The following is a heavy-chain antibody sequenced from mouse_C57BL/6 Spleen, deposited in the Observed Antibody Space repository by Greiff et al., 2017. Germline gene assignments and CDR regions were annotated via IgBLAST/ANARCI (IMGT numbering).Heavy chain of an antibody. CDR2: ILPGSGST. J-gene: IGHJ4*01. D-gene: IGHD1-1*01. CDR3: ASCGFFTTVEAPDYYAMDY. CDR1: GYTFTGYW. V-gene: IGHV1-9*01. Sequence: VQLQQSGAELMKPGASVKLSCKATGYTFTGYWIEWVKQRPGHGLEWIGEILPGSGSTNCNEKFKGKATFTADTSSNTAYMQLSSLTTEDSAIXSCASCGFFTTVEAPDYYAMDYWGQGTSVTVSS.